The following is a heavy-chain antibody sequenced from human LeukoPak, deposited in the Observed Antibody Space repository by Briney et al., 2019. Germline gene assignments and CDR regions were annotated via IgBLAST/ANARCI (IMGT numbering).Heavy chain of an antibody. J-gene: IGHJ3*02. CDR2: FYHGGST. CDR1: GYSISTGYY. Sequence: SETLSLTCTVSGYSISTGYYWDWIRQPPGKGLEWIGTFYHGGSTYYNPSLKSRVTISVDTSKNQFSLNLTSVTAADTAVYYCERESVYYDSSGYNDVFDIWGQGTMVTVSS. CDR3: ERESVYYDSSGYNDVFDI. D-gene: IGHD3-22*01. V-gene: IGHV4-38-2*02.